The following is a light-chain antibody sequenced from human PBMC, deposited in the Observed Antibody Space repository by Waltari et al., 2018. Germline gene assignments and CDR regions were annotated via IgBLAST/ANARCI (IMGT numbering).Light chain of an antibody. CDR3: AAWDDSLSGPV. J-gene: IGLJ3*02. CDR1: SSNLGTNY. V-gene: IGLV1-47*01. Sequence: QSVLTQPPSASGTPGQRVTISCSGSSSNLGTNYVYWSQQLPGTAPKLLIYRNNQRPSGVPDRFSGSKSGTSASLAISGLRSEDEADYYCAAWDDSLSGPVFGGGTKLTVL. CDR2: RNN.